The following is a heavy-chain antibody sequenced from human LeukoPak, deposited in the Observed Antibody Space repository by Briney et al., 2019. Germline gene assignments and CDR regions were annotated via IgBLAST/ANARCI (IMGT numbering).Heavy chain of an antibody. CDR1: GFTFSSYG. CDR2: IRHDGSIK. J-gene: IGHJ4*02. Sequence: PGGSLRLSCAASGFTFSSYGMHWVRQAPPKGLEGVAFIRHDGSIKYYADSVKGRFTICRDNAKNSLYLQMNSLRAEDTALYYCASGYYDSSGYHFDYWGQGTLVTVSS. V-gene: IGHV3-30*02. D-gene: IGHD3-22*01. CDR3: ASGYYDSSGYHFDY.